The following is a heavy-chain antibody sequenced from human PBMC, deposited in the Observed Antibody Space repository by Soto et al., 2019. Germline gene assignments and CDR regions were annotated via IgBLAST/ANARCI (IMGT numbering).Heavy chain of an antibody. J-gene: IGHJ6*02. CDR3: ARVDTAMAPWGMDV. D-gene: IGHD5-18*01. V-gene: IGHV1-3*01. CDR2: INAGNGNT. CDR1: GYTFTSYA. Sequence: ASVKVSCKASGYTFTSYAMHWVRQAPGQRLEWMGWINAGNGNTKYSQKFQGRVTITRDTSASTAYMELSSLRSEDTAVYYCARVDTAMAPWGMDVWGQGTTVTVSS.